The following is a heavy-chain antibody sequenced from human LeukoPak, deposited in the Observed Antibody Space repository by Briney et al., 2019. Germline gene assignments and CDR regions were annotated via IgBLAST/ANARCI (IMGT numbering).Heavy chain of an antibody. CDR1: GFTFSSYA. CDR3: ARGDSGDFDY. V-gene: IGHV3-23*01. J-gene: IGHJ4*02. CDR2: ISGSGGST. Sequence: GGSLRLSCAASGFTFSSYAMSWVRQALGKGPEWVSAISGSGGSTYHADSVKGRFTISRDNSKNTLYLQMNSLRAEDAAVYYCARGDSGDFDYWGQGTLVTVSS. D-gene: IGHD1-26*01.